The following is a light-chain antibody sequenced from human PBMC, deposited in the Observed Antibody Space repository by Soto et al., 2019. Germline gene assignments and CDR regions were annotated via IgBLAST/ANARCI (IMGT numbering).Light chain of an antibody. CDR3: LQRTNGLT. Sequence: EIVLAQSPPTLSLSPGERATLSCRASQDLGSSLAWYQQKPGQAPRLLIFHTSNRATGIPPRFSGSGTGTDFTLTISSLETDDFAVYYCLQRTNGLTFGGGTTVEI. CDR1: QDLGSS. CDR2: HTS. V-gene: IGKV3-11*01. J-gene: IGKJ4*01.